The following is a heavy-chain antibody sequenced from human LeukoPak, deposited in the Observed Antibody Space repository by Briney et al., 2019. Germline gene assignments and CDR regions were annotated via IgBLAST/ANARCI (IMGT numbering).Heavy chain of an antibody. CDR2: IFYRGST. CDR3: ARSENGSGSRYNWFDP. Sequence: PSETLSLTCTVSGGSISTPNYYWGWIRQPPGKGLEWIGNIFYRGSTYYSPSLKSRVTISLDTSRNQFSLKLNSVTAADTAVYYCARSENGSGSRYNWFDPWGQGTLVTVSS. V-gene: IGHV4-39*07. D-gene: IGHD3-10*01. CDR1: GGSISTPNYY. J-gene: IGHJ5*02.